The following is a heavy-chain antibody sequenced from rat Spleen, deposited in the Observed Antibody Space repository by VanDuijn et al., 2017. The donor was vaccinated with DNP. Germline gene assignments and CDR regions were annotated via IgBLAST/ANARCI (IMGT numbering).Heavy chain of an antibody. CDR3: ASYFYDGYFAMDA. J-gene: IGHJ4*01. CDR1: GFSITSHY. Sequence: EVQLQESGPGLVKPSQSLSLTCSVTGFSITSHYWGWIRKFPGNKMVYIGHISYSGGTHYNPSLKSRISITRDTSKNQFFLQLRSVTTEDTATYYCASYFYDGYFAMDAWGQGTSVTVSS. D-gene: IGHD1-12*03. V-gene: IGHV3-1*01. CDR2: ISYSGGT.